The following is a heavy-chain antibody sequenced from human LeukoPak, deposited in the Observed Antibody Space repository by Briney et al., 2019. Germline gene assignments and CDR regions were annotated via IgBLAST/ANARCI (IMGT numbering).Heavy chain of an antibody. V-gene: IGHV3-15*01. CDR3: STNGYSSSWYRY. Sequence: GGSLRLSCAASGFTFSNAWMSWVRQAPGKGLEWVGRIKSRADGGTTDYAAPGKGRFTISRDASKNTLYLQMHSLKTEDTAVYYCSTNGYSSSWYRYWGQGNLVTVSS. D-gene: IGHD6-13*01. CDR2: IKSRADGGTT. CDR1: GFTFSNAW. J-gene: IGHJ4*02.